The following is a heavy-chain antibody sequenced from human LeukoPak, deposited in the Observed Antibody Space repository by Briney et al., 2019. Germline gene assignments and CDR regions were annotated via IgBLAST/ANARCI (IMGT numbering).Heavy chain of an antibody. Sequence: SETLSLTCTVSGGSISSYYWSWIRQPPGKGLEWIGYIYYSGSTNYNPSLKSRVTISVDTSKNQFSLKLSSVTAADTAVYYCARALPPMVRGVIDAFDIWGQGTMVTVSS. D-gene: IGHD3-10*01. V-gene: IGHV4-59*08. CDR1: GGSISSYY. CDR3: ARALPPMVRGVIDAFDI. CDR2: IYYSGST. J-gene: IGHJ3*02.